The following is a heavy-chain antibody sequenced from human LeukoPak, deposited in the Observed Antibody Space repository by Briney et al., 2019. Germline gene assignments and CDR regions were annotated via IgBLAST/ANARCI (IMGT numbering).Heavy chain of an antibody. CDR3: AGDQKKNYYMNV. V-gene: IGHV3-74*01. CDR2: INSDGSAA. CDR1: GFSFTTSW. J-gene: IGHJ6*03. Sequence: GGSLRLSCAASGFSFTTSWMHWVRQAPGKGLVWVSHINSDGSAANYADSVKGRFTISRDNTKNTLSLQMYSLRGEDTAVYYCAGDQKKNYYMNVWGKGTTVTVSS.